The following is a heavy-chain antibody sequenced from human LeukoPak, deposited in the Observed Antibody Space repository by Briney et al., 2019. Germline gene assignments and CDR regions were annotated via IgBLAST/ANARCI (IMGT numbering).Heavy chain of an antibody. J-gene: IGHJ5*02. CDR3: ARVEYGDYVGHWFDL. V-gene: IGHV4-31*03. CDR1: GGSISSGGYY. D-gene: IGHD4-17*01. CDR2: IYYSGST. Sequence: SETLSLTCTVSGGSISSGGYYWSWIRQHPGKGLEWIGYIYYSGSTYYNPSLKSRVTISVDTSKNQFSLKLSSVTAADTAVYYCARVEYGDYVGHWFDLWGQGTLVTVSS.